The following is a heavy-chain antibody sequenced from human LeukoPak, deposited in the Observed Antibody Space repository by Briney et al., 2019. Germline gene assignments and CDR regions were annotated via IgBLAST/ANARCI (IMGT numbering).Heavy chain of an antibody. CDR2: ISYRGST. CDR3: ARDNRPLLWFGELSDAFDI. Sequence: PSETLSLTCTVSGASISRYYWSWIRQPPGKALEWIGHISYRGSTNYNPSLNSRVTVSVDTSQSQFSLKLRSVTAADTAVYYCARDNRPLLWFGELSDAFDIWGQGTMVTVSS. V-gene: IGHV4-59*01. CDR1: GASISRYY. D-gene: IGHD3-10*01. J-gene: IGHJ3*02.